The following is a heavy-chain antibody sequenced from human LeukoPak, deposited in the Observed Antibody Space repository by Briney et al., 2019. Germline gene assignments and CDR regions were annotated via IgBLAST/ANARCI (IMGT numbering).Heavy chain of an antibody. V-gene: IGHV4-4*07. CDR1: GGSINSYY. D-gene: IGHD5-12*01. CDR2: IYTTGST. Sequence: SDTLSRTCTVSGGSINSYYWSWVRQPAGKGLEWIGRIYTTGSTNYNPSLKSRVTMSIDTSKNQFSLNLNSVTAADTAIYYCARQGYTASHFSQDYWGQGTLVTVSS. CDR3: ARQGYTASHFSQDY. J-gene: IGHJ4*02.